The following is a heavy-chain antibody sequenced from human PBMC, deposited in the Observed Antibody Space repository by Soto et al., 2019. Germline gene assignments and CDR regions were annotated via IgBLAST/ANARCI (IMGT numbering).Heavy chain of an antibody. Sequence: SETLSLTCAVSGGSISSGGYSWSWIRQPPGKGLEWIGYIHHSGSTYYNPSLKSRVTISVDRSKNQFSLKLSSVTAADTAVYYCASEGIAAAGTSYFDYWGQGTLVTVSS. V-gene: IGHV4-30-2*01. CDR2: IHHSGST. J-gene: IGHJ4*02. CDR3: ASEGIAAAGTSYFDY. CDR1: GGSISSGGYS. D-gene: IGHD6-13*01.